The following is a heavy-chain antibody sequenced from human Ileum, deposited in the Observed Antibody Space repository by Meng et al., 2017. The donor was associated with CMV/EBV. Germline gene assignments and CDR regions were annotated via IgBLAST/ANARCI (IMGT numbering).Heavy chain of an antibody. V-gene: IGHV4-39*07. Sequence: LPRPESGPGLVKPSETLSLTCTGSVGSISSSSYYWGWIRQPPGKGLEWIGSIYYSGSTYYNPSLKSRVTISVDTSKNQFSLKLSSVTAADTAVYYCARVGAMVRGPHFDYWGQGTLVTVSS. CDR2: IYYSGST. D-gene: IGHD3-10*01. J-gene: IGHJ4*02. CDR3: ARVGAMVRGPHFDY. CDR1: VGSISSSSYY.